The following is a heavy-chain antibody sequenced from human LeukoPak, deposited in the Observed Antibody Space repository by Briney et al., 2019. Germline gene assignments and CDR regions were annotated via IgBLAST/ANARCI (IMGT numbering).Heavy chain of an antibody. Sequence: GGSLRLSCAASGFTFSSYAMSWVRQAPGKGLEWISAISGSSGSTYYADSVKGRFTISRDNSKNTLYLQVNSLRAEDTAVYYCAKDRGSSSLYFDYWGQGTLVTVSP. D-gene: IGHD6-13*01. V-gene: IGHV3-23*01. CDR2: ISGSSGST. CDR3: AKDRGSSSLYFDY. CDR1: GFTFSSYA. J-gene: IGHJ4*02.